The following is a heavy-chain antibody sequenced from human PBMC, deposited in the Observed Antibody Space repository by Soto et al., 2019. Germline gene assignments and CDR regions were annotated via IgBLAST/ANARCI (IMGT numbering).Heavy chain of an antibody. V-gene: IGHV6-1*01. J-gene: IGHJ6*02. CDR3: AREWMVRGVKYYYYGMDV. CDR1: GCRVSSNSAA. Sequence: SPTLSLTCSISGCRVSSNSAAWNSIRQSPSRGLEWLGRTYYRSKWYNDYAVSVKSRITINPDTSKNQFSLQLNSVTPEDTAVYYCAREWMVRGVKYYYYGMDVWGQGTTVTVSS. CDR2: TYYRSKWYN. D-gene: IGHD3-10*01.